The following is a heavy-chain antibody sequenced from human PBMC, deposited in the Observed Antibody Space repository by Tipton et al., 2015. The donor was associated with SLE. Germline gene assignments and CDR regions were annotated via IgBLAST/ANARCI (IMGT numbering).Heavy chain of an antibody. CDR1: GFTFSSYA. V-gene: IGHV3-64D*06. CDR2: ISSNAGST. CDR3: VKDRTYCGGDCYSAEYFQD. J-gene: IGHJ1*01. Sequence: SLRLSCVASGFTFSSYAMSWVRQAPGKGLKYVSAISSNAGSTYYVDSVKGRFTISRDNSKNTLYLQMSSLRAEDTAVYYCVKDRTYCGGDCYSAEYFQDWGQGTLVTVSS. D-gene: IGHD2-21*02.